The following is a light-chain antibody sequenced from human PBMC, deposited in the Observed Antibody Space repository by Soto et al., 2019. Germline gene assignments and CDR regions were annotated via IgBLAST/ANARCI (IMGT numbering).Light chain of an antibody. CDR1: QSVSSSY. CDR2: AAS. CDR3: QQYGSSPT. V-gene: IGKV3-20*01. Sequence: EIVMTQSQXTLSLSPGQRAALSCRASQSVSSSYLAWYQQKPGQAPRLLIFAASSRASGIPDRFSGSGSGTDFTLTISRLEPEDFAVYYCQQYGSSPTFGQGTKVDI. J-gene: IGKJ1*01.